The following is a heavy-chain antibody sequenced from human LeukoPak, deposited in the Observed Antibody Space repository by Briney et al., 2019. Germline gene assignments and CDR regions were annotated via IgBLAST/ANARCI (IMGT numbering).Heavy chain of an antibody. D-gene: IGHD4-11*01. CDR3: ATAAYSTTYYYGMDV. Sequence: ASVKVSCKVSGYTLTELSMHWVRQAPGKGLEWMGGFDPEDGETIYAQKFQGRVTMTDDTATDTAYMELSSLRSEDTAVYYCATAAYSTTYYYGMDVWGQGTTVTVSS. CDR1: GYTLTELS. CDR2: FDPEDGET. J-gene: IGHJ6*02. V-gene: IGHV1-24*01.